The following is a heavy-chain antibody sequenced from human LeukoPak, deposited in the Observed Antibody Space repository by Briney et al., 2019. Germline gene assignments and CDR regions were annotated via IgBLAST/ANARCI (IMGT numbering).Heavy chain of an antibody. CDR1: GFTSSAYA. Sequence: GGSLRLSCTASGFTSSAYAMRWVRQAPGEGRGWVSALGGGSTTEFYAASVTCRFRISRANSKDTLFLQMYILRAEDTAVYYCASDPTGDYVGAFDMCGPGTMVTVSS. J-gene: IGHJ3*02. V-gene: IGHV3-23*01. D-gene: IGHD4-17*01. CDR3: ASDPTGDYVGAFDM. CDR2: LGGGSTTE.